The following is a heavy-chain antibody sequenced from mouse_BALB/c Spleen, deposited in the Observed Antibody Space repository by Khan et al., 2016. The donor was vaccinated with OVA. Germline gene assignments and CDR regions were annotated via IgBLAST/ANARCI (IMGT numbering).Heavy chain of an antibody. CDR2: ISTYYGDV. D-gene: IGHD2-13*01. J-gene: IGHJ3*01. CDR1: GYTFTDFT. Sequence: VQLQESGAELVRPGVSVKISCKGSGYTFTDFTIHWVKQSHALSLEWIGVISTYYGDVTYNQKFKGKATMTVDKSSSTTYMELARLTSEDSAIYCGKGGAGVSRFAYWGQGTLVTVSA. V-gene: IGHV1S137*01. CDR3: KGGAGVSRFAY.